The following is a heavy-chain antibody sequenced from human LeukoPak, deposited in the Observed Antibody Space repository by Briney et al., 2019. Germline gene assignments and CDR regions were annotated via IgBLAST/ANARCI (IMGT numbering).Heavy chain of an antibody. CDR1: GFAFSSYW. D-gene: IGHD4-23*01. Sequence: PGGSLRLSCAASGFAFSSYWMSWVRQAPGKGLEWVANIKQDGSEKYYVDSVKGRFTISRDNAKNTLYLQMNSLRAEDTAVYYCAKSPNSYYYYYYMDVWGKGTTVTISS. J-gene: IGHJ6*03. CDR3: AKSPNSYYYYYYMDV. V-gene: IGHV3-7*01. CDR2: IKQDGSEK.